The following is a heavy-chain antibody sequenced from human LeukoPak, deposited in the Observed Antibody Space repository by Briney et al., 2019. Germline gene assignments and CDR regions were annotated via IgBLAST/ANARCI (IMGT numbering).Heavy chain of an antibody. Sequence: GGSLRLSCAASGFTFSSYWMHWVRQVPGKGLVWVSRTNGDGSGTSYADSVKGRFTISRDNAKNTVYLQMNGLRADDTAVYYCAGSGTYYVMSDFWGQGTLVTVSS. CDR1: GFTFSSYW. J-gene: IGHJ4*02. CDR2: TNGDGSGT. V-gene: IGHV3-74*01. CDR3: AGSGTYYVMSDF. D-gene: IGHD1-26*01.